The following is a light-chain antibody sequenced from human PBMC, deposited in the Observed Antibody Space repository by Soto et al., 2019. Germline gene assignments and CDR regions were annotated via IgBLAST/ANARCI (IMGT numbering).Light chain of an antibody. J-gene: IGLJ2*01. V-gene: IGLV7-46*01. CDR1: TGPVTSGHW. CDR3: FLSYSGARPVV. CDR2: DTS. Sequence: QAVVTQEPSLTVSPGGTVTLTCPSSTGPVTSGHWPYWLQQKPGQAPRTLIYDTSKKHSWTPARFSGSLLGGKAALTLSGAQPEDEADYYCFLSYSGARPVVFGGGTKLTVL.